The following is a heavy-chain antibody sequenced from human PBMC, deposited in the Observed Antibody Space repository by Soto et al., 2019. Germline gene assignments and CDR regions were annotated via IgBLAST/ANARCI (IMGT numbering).Heavy chain of an antibody. Sequence: GGSLRLSCAASGFTFSSYAMSWVRQAPGKGLEWVSAISCSGGSTYYADSVKGRFTISRDNSKNTLYLQMNSLRAEDTAVYYCAKRVNRDGYNPYYFDYWGQGTLVTVSS. CDR1: GFTFSSYA. V-gene: IGHV3-23*01. J-gene: IGHJ4*02. D-gene: IGHD5-12*01. CDR3: AKRVNRDGYNPYYFDY. CDR2: ISCSGGST.